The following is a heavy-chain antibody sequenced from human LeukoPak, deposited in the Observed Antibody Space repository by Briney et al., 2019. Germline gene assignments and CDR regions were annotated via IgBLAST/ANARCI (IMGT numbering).Heavy chain of an antibody. CDR1: GGSFSGYY. J-gene: IGHJ3*02. CDR2: IQTSGNT. CDR3: ARASSYSSSWSAFGI. V-gene: IGHV4-59*10. D-gene: IGHD6-13*01. Sequence: SETLSLTCAVYGGSFSGYYWTWIRQPAEKGLQWIGRIQTSGNTNYNPSLKSRVTISLDTSRGQISLRVTSVTAADTAIYYCARASSYSSSWSAFGIWSQGTMVTVSS.